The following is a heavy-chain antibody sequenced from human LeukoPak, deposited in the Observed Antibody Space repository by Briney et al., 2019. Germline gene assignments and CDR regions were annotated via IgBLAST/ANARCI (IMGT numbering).Heavy chain of an antibody. J-gene: IGHJ6*03. CDR3: TTDVSSYFNAHYYYYYMDV. D-gene: IGHD1-26*01. V-gene: IGHV3-15*01. CDR2: IKSKTDGGTT. Sequence: GGSLRLSCAASGFTFSNAWMSWVRQAPGKGLEWVGRIKSKTDGGTTDYAAPAKGRFTISRDDSKNTLYLQMNSLKTEDTAVYYCTTDVSSYFNAHYYYYYMDVWGKGTTVTVSS. CDR1: GFTFSNAW.